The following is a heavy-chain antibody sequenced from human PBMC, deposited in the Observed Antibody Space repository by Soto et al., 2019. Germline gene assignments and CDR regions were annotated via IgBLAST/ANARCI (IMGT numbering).Heavy chain of an antibody. J-gene: IGHJ6*02. CDR2: IYYSGST. CDR3: ARVVAAAGTDYYYYGMDV. CDR1: GGSISSGGYY. V-gene: IGHV4-31*03. D-gene: IGHD6-13*01. Sequence: SETLSLTCTVSGGSISSGGYYWSWIRQHPGKGLEWIGYIYYSGSTYYNPSLKSRVTISVDTSKNQFSLKLSSVTAADTAVYYCARVVAAAGTDYYYYGMDVWGQGTTVTVSS.